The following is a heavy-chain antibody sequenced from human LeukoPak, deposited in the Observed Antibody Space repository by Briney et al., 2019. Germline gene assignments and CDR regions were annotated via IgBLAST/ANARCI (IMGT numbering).Heavy chain of an antibody. CDR2: ISYDGSNK. J-gene: IGHJ4*02. CDR1: GFIFSNYG. Sequence: GGSLRLSCAASGFIFSNYGMHWVRQAPGKGLEWVAVISYDGSNKYYADSVKGRFTISRENSKNTLYLQMNSLRAEDTAVYYCAKDRYDSSEGWIDYWGQGTLVTVSS. V-gene: IGHV3-30*18. D-gene: IGHD3-22*01. CDR3: AKDRYDSSEGWIDY.